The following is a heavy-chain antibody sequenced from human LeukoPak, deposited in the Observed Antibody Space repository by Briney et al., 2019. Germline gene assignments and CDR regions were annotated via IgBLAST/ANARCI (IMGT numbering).Heavy chain of an antibody. Sequence: GGSLTLSCAASGFTFSSYSMSWVRQAPGKGLEWVANIKQDGSEKYYVDSVKGRFTISRDNAKNSLYLQMNSLRAEDTAVYYCARSQGYYYDDAFDIWGQGTMVTVSS. CDR3: ARSQGYYYDDAFDI. J-gene: IGHJ3*02. V-gene: IGHV3-7*01. CDR1: GFTFSSYS. CDR2: IKQDGSEK. D-gene: IGHD3-22*01.